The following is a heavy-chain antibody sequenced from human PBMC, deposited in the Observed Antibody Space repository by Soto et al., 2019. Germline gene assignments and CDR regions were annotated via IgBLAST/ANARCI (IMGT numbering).Heavy chain of an antibody. CDR3: ARGATRESYYDMDV. CDR1: GGTFSSYA. Sequence: SVKVSCKASGGTFSSYAVNWVREAPGQGLEWMGGIIPIFGTANYARKFQGRVTITADESTSTAYMELSSLRSEDTAVYYCARGATRESYYDMDVWGQGTTVTVSS. V-gene: IGHV1-69*13. J-gene: IGHJ6*02. CDR2: IIPIFGTA.